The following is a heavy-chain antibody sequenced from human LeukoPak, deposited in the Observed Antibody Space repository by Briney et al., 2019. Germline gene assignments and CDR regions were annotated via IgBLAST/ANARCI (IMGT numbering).Heavy chain of an antibody. Sequence: SQTLSLTCTVSGGSLTIGSYYWTWIRHYPGKGLEWIGYIHPSGITDYNPSLKSRVTMSLAMSQNQFSLKLTSVTAADTAIYYCARGQDAFKTGYWGQGTLVPVSS. D-gene: IGHD5-24*01. CDR2: IHPSGIT. J-gene: IGHJ4*02. V-gene: IGHV4-31*03. CDR1: GGSLTIGSYY. CDR3: ARGQDAFKTGY.